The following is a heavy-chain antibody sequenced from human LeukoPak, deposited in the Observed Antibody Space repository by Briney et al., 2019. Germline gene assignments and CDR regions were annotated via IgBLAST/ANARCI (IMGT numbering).Heavy chain of an antibody. V-gene: IGHV1-18*04. CDR1: GYTFISYG. CDR2: ISAYNGNT. D-gene: IGHD6-6*01. CDR3: ARDTIAIRPGWFDP. Sequence: ASVKVSCKASGYTFISYGISWVRQAPGQGLEWMGWISAYNGNTNYAQKVQGRVTMTTDTSTSTAYMELRSLRSDDTAVYYCARDTIAIRPGWFDPWGQGTLVTVSP. J-gene: IGHJ5*02.